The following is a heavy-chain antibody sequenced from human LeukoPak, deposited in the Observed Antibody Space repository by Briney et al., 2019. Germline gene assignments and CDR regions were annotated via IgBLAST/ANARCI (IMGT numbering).Heavy chain of an antibody. CDR1: GFTVSSNY. CDR3: ARPTSGQYCSSTSCALGY. Sequence: PGGSLRLSCAASGFTVSSNYMSWVRQAPGKGLEWVSVIYSGGSTYYADSVKGRFTISRDNSKNTLYLQMNSLRAEDTAVYYCARPTSGQYCSSTSCALGYLGQGTLVTVSS. D-gene: IGHD2-2*01. CDR2: IYSGGST. V-gene: IGHV3-53*01. J-gene: IGHJ4*02.